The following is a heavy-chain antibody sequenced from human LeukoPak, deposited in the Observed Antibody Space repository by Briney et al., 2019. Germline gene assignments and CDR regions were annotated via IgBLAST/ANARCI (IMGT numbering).Heavy chain of an antibody. CDR3: ARHSGSYPPFDY. CDR2: ISAYNGNT. Sequence: GAAVKVSCKASGYTFTSYVISWVRQAPGQGLEWMGWISAYNGNTNYAQNLQGRVTMTTDTSTSTAYMELRSLRSDDTAVYYCARHSGSYPPFDYWGQGTLVTVSS. J-gene: IGHJ4*02. V-gene: IGHV1-18*01. D-gene: IGHD1-26*01. CDR1: GYTFTSYV.